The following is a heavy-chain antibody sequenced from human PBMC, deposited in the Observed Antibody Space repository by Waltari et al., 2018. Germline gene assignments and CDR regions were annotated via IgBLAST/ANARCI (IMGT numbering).Heavy chain of an antibody. V-gene: IGHV3-23*01. D-gene: IGHD4-4*01. CDR3: AKWTTRGWGYGMDV. J-gene: IGHJ6*02. CDR2: MSGRGGRT. CDR1: GFTFSSYA. Sequence: EVQLLESGGGLVQPGGSLRLSCAASGFTFSSYAMSWVRQAPGKGLEWVSAMSGRGGRTYYADPVKGRFTISRDNSKNTLYLQMNSLRAEDTAVYYCAKWTTRGWGYGMDVWGQGTTVTVSS.